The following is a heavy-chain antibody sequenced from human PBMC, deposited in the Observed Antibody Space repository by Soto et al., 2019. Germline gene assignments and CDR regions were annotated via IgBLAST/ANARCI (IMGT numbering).Heavy chain of an antibody. CDR1: GYSSSSGYY. CDR3: ARATGGGMIVVVTFDY. V-gene: IGHV4-38-2*01. D-gene: IGHD3-22*01. Sequence: PSETLSGNCAVSGYSSSSGYYWGWIRQPPGKGLEWIGSIYHSGSTYYNPSLKSRVTISVDTSKNQFSLKLSSVTAADTAVYYCARATGGGMIVVVTFDYSGQGTLVPVS. J-gene: IGHJ4*02. CDR2: IYHSGST.